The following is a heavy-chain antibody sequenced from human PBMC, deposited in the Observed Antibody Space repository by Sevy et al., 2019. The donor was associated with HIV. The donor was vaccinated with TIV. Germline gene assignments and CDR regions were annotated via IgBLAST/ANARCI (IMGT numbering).Heavy chain of an antibody. D-gene: IGHD3-16*01. CDR3: TRNVGAFDNGFDP. Sequence: GSLRLSCTASGFTFSSYDMNWVRQAPGKGLEWVSKISSSGSSIYYADSVKGRFTISRDNAKNSLNLQMNSLRAEDTAVYYCTRNVGAFDNGFDPWGQGTLVTVSS. V-gene: IGHV3-48*03. J-gene: IGHJ5*02. CDR1: GFTFSSYD. CDR2: ISSSGSSI.